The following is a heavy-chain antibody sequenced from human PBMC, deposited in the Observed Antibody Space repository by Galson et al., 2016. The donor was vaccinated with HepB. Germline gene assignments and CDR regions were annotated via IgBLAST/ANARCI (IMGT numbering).Heavy chain of an antibody. CDR3: VRAWSGSSPDY. D-gene: IGHD1-26*01. J-gene: IGHJ4*02. CDR1: RYSSTTYH. Sequence: SLRLPCTASRYSSTTYHVDWVRQAPGKRLESVSGIKNTGGAKYHADSVKGRFTISRDNSKNTVDLHMSSLRPEDTAVDYCVRAWSGSSPDYWGQGTQVTVSS. CDR2: IKNTGGAK. V-gene: IGHV3-64D*09.